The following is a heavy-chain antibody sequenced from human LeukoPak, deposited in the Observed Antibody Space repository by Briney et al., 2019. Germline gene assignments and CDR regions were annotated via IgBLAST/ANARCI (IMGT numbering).Heavy chain of an antibody. CDR1: GYTFTGYD. CDR2: INPNNGGT. CDR3: ARVILTGYYIDY. Sequence: ASVKVSCKASGYTFTGYDIHWVRQAPGQGLEWMGRINPNNGGTAYAQKFQGRVTVTRDTSTSTAYMELRRLRSDDTAVYYCARVILTGYYIDYWGQGTLVTVS. J-gene: IGHJ4*02. V-gene: IGHV1-2*06. D-gene: IGHD3-9*01.